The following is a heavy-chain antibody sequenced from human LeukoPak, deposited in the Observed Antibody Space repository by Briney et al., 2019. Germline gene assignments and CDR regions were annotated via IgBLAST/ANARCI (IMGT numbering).Heavy chain of an antibody. D-gene: IGHD3-16*02. Sequence: GGSLRLSCAASGFTFSSYAMSWVRQAPGKGLEWVSAISGSGGSTYYADFVKGRFTISRDNSKNTLYLQMNSLRAEDTAVYYCAKVADYVWGSYRGYFDYWGQGTLVTVSS. V-gene: IGHV3-23*01. CDR1: GFTFSSYA. CDR3: AKVADYVWGSYRGYFDY. J-gene: IGHJ4*02. CDR2: ISGSGGST.